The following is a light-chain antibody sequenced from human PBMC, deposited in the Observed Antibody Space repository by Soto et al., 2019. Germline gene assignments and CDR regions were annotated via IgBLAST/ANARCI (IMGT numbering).Light chain of an antibody. CDR3: QQYDSSFT. V-gene: IGKV3-20*01. J-gene: IGKJ4*01. Sequence: IVLTQSPATLSLSPGERATLSCTASQHVTTTYIAWYKPKFGQAPRLLIYGASTRATGTPDRVTGGGFGTDFAHTTSRVEPEDFAVYYCQQYDSSFTCGGGTKVEMK. CDR1: QHVTTTY. CDR2: GAS.